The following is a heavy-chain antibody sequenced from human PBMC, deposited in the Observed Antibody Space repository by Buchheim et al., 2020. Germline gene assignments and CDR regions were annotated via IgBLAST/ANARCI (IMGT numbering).Heavy chain of an antibody. J-gene: IGHJ6*03. D-gene: IGHD1-14*01. CDR1: GFTFSDYY. V-gene: IGHV3-11*05. Sequence: VQLVESGGGLVKSGGSLRLSCAASGFTFSDYYMSWIRQAQGKGLEWISYISPRNYTNTADSVKGQFTISRDNAKNSLYLQMNSLRAEDTAVYYCARGYSLPVALSRRYYYYYMDVWGKGTT. CDR3: ARGYSLPVALSRRYYYYYMDV. CDR2: ISPRNYT.